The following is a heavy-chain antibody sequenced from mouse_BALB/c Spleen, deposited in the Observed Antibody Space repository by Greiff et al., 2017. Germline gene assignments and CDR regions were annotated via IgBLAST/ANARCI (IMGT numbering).Heavy chain of an antibody. Sequence: EVKLMESGPGLVKPSQSLSLTCTVTGYSITSDYAWNWIRQFPGNKLEWMGYISYSGSTSYNPSLKSRISITRDTSKNQFFLQLNSVTTEDTATYYCATYGSSPFAYWGQGTLVTVSA. CDR3: ATYGSSPFAY. J-gene: IGHJ3*01. CDR1: GYSITSDYA. V-gene: IGHV3-2*02. D-gene: IGHD1-1*01. CDR2: ISYSGST.